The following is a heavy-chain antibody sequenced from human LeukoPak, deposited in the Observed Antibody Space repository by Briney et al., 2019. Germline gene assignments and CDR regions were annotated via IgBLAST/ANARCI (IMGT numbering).Heavy chain of an antibody. CDR1: GGSISSSSYY. D-gene: IGHD2-2*01. CDR2: IYYSGST. CDR3: ARGARYCSSTSCFKPFNWFDP. V-gene: IGHV4-39*07. J-gene: IGHJ5*02. Sequence: PSETLSLTCTVSGGSISSSSYYWGWIRQPPGKGLEWIGSIYYSGSTYYNPSLKSRATISVDTSKNQFSLKLSSVTAADTAVYYCARGARYCSSTSCFKPFNWFDPWGQGTLVTVSS.